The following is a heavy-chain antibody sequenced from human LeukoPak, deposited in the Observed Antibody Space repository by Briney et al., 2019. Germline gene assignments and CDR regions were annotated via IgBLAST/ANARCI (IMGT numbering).Heavy chain of an antibody. CDR1: GGSISSYY. CDR2: IYYSGST. CDR3: TRVYSNPGWFDP. D-gene: IGHD4-11*01. J-gene: IGHJ5*02. V-gene: IGHV4-59*01. Sequence: SETLSLTCTVSGGSISSYYWSWIRQPPGKGLEWIGYIYYSGSTNYNPSLKSRVTISVDTSKNQFSLKLSSVTAADTAVYYCTRVYSNPGWFDPWGQGTLVTVSS.